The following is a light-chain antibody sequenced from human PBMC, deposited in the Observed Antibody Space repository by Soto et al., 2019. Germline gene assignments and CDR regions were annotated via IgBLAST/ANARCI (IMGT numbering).Light chain of an antibody. Sequence: EIVMTQSPATLSVSPGERATLSCRASQSVNSNLAWYQQKPGQAPRLLIYGASNRATGIPARFSGSGSGTEFTLTITSLQSEDLAVYYCQQYNIWPPLTFGGGTKVEIK. J-gene: IGKJ4*01. CDR1: QSVNSN. CDR2: GAS. V-gene: IGKV3-15*01. CDR3: QQYNIWPPLT.